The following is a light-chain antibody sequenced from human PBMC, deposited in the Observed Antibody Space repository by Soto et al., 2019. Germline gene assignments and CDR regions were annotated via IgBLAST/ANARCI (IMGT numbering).Light chain of an antibody. CDR2: RNT. J-gene: IGLJ7*01. CDR3: VAWDDSLSGPV. CDR1: SSNIGSNY. Sequence: QSALTQPPSASGTPGQRVTISCSGSSSNIGSNYVYWYQQLPGTAPKLLIYRNTHPPSGVPDRFSGSKSGTSASLAISGLRSEDEADYYCVAWDDSLSGPVFAGGTQLTVL. V-gene: IGLV1-47*01.